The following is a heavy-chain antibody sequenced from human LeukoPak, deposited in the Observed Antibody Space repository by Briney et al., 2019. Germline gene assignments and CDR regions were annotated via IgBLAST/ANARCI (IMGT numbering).Heavy chain of an antibody. CDR3: ATDGGYSGTLHH. V-gene: IGHV1-24*01. D-gene: IGHD1-26*01. CDR2: FDPEDGET. J-gene: IGHJ5*02. Sequence: ASVKVSCKVSGYTLTELSMHWVRQAPGKGLEWMGGFDPEDGETIYAQKVQGRVTMTEDTSTDTAYMELSSLRSEDTAVYYCATDGGYSGTLHHWGQGTLVTVSS. CDR1: GYTLTELS.